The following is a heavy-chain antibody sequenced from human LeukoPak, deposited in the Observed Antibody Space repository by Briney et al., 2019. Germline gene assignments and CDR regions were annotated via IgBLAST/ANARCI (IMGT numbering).Heavy chain of an antibody. CDR1: GYTFTSYD. D-gene: IGHD3-22*01. V-gene: IGHV1-8*01. J-gene: IGHJ4*02. CDR2: MNPNSGNT. Sequence: WASVKVSCKASGYTFTSYDINWVPQATGQGLEWMGWMNPNSGNTGYAQKFQGRVTMTRNTSISTAYMELSSLRSEDTAVYYCARQRYPYYYDSSGYGYWGQGTLVTVSS. CDR3: ARQRYPYYYDSSGYGY.